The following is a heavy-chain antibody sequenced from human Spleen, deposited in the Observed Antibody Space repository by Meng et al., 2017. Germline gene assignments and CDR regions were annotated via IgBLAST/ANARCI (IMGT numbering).Heavy chain of an antibody. CDR1: GFTFSNAW. J-gene: IGHJ2*01. CDR3: ARDRSFRYFDL. CDR2: ISSSGGSI. Sequence: GESLKISCAASGFTFSNAWMSWVRQAPGKGLEWVSYISSSGGSIYYADSVKGRFTVSRDNAKNSLYLQMNSLRAEDTAVYYCARDRSFRYFDLWGRGTLVTVSS. V-gene: IGHV3-11*04.